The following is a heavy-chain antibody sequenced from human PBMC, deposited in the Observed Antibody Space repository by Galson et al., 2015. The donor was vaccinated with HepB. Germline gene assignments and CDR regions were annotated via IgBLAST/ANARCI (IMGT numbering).Heavy chain of an antibody. J-gene: IGHJ4*02. CDR3: AKGDFGVIPSMFDY. V-gene: IGHV3-30*18. CDR1: GFTFSNYG. Sequence: SLRLSCAASGFTFSNYGLHWVRQAPGKGLEWVTAISHDGTKQFYVDSVKGRFTISRDNSKNTLYLQMNNLRLEDTAVYYCAKGDFGVIPSMFDYWGQGTLVTVSS. D-gene: IGHD3-3*01. CDR2: ISHDGTKQ.